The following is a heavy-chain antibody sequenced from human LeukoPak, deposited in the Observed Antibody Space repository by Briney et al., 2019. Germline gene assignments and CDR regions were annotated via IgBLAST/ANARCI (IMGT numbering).Heavy chain of an antibody. CDR2: IYHTGST. D-gene: IGHD4-17*01. CDR1: GVSISSGGYS. J-gene: IGHJ5*02. CDR3: ARGYGDYDWFAP. V-gene: IGHV4-30-2*01. Sequence: SETLSLTCAVSGVSISSGGYSWRWIRQPPGKGLEWIGYIYHTGSTYYNPSLKSRVTISVDRSKNQFSLKLSSVTAADTAVYYCARGYGDYDWFAPGGQGTRVTVSS.